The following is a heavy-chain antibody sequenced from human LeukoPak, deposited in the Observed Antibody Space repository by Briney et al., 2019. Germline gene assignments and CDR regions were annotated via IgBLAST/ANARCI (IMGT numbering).Heavy chain of an antibody. Sequence: GGSLRLSCEASGLTFTNTWLTWVRQAPAKGLEWVAGISGGGANTHYADSVKGRFTISRDNSKNTLFLQMNSLRDEDTAIYYCSKWNGYGDYWGQGTLVTVSS. D-gene: IGHD1-1*01. CDR2: ISGGGANT. V-gene: IGHV3-23*01. J-gene: IGHJ4*02. CDR3: SKWNGYGDY. CDR1: GLTFTNTW.